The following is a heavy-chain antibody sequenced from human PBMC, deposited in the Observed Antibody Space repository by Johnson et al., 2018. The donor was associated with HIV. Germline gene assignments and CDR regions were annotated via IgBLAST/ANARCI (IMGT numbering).Heavy chain of an antibody. Sequence: VQLVESGGGVVQPGRSLRLSCAASGFTLSDSALHWVRQAPGKGLEWVSAISGSGGSTYYADSVKGRFTISRDNSKNTLYLQMNSLRAEDTAVYYCAKERSGSYSGADAFDIWGQGTMVTVSS. D-gene: IGHD1-26*01. V-gene: IGHV3-23*04. J-gene: IGHJ3*02. CDR2: ISGSGGST. CDR3: AKERSGSYSGADAFDI. CDR1: GFTLSDSA.